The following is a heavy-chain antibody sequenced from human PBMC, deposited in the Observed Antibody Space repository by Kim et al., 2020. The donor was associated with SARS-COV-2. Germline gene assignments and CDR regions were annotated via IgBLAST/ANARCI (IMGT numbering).Heavy chain of an antibody. CDR2: ISGSGGST. D-gene: IGHD3-10*01. Sequence: GGSLRLSCAASGFTFSSYAMSWVRQAPGKGLEWVSAISGSGGSTYYADSVKGRFTISRDNSKNTLYLQMNSLRAEDTAVYYCAKTLGGFGESLYFDYWGQGTLVTVSS. CDR1: GFTFSSYA. J-gene: IGHJ4*02. V-gene: IGHV3-23*01. CDR3: AKTLGGFGESLYFDY.